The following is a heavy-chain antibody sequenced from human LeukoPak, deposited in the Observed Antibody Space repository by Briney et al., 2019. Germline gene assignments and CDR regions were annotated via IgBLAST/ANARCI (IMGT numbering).Heavy chain of an antibody. CDR2: IYHSGST. V-gene: IGHV4-30-2*01. CDR1: GGSISSGGYY. Sequence: SETLSLTCTVSGGSISSGGYYWSWIRQPPGKGLEWIGYIYHSGSTYYNPSLKSRVTISVDRSKNQFSLKLSSVTAADTAVYYCARVGIAAATLDYWGQGTLVTVSS. D-gene: IGHD6-13*01. CDR3: ARVGIAAATLDY. J-gene: IGHJ4*02.